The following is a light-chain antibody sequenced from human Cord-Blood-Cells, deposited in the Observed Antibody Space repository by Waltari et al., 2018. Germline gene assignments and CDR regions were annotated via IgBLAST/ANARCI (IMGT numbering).Light chain of an antibody. CDR3: QQYYSTPQT. J-gene: IGKJ4*01. CDR1: QSVLYSSNNKNY. V-gene: IGKV4-1*01. CDR2: WAS. Sequence: DIVMTQSPDSLAVSLGERATINCKSSQSVLYSSNNKNYLAWYQQKPGQPPKLLIYWASTRESGVPDRFSGSGSGTDFTLTISSLQAEDVAVYYCQQYYSTPQTFGGGTK.